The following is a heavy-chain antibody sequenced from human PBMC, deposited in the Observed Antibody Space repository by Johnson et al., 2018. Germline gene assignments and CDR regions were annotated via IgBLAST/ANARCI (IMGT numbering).Heavy chain of an antibody. CDR3: ARGTHYAESSGSPVGALDS. J-gene: IGHJ3*02. Sequence: QVQLVESGGGVVQPGRSLRLSCAASGFTFSSYAMHWVRQAPGKGLEWVAVLSYDGSNKYYADSVKGRFTISRDNSKNTLYLQMNSREAEDTAVYYGARGTHYAESSGSPVGALDSWVQGTMVTVSS. D-gene: IGHD3-22*01. CDR2: LSYDGSNK. CDR1: GFTFSSYA. V-gene: IGHV3-30-3*01.